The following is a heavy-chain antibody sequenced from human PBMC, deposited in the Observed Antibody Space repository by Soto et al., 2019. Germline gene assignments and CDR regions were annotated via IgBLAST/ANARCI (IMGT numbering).Heavy chain of an antibody. CDR1: GGTFSTIT. Sequence: QVQLVQSGAEVRKPGSSVKVSCKASGGTFSTITINWVRQAPGHGLEWMGGIVPLFRTANYAEKFQGRVTITADESTSTAYMELSSLRSDDTAVYYCGRESSGSGWSFDFWGQGSLVTVSS. D-gene: IGHD6-19*01. CDR2: IVPLFRTA. V-gene: IGHV1-69*01. CDR3: GRESSGSGWSFDF. J-gene: IGHJ4*02.